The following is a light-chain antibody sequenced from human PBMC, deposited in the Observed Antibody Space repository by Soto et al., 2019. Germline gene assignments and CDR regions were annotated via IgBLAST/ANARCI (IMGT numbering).Light chain of an antibody. V-gene: IGKV1-39*01. Sequence: DIQMTQSPSSLSASVGDRVTITCRASQTISSSLNWYQQRPGKAPNLLIYASSSLQSGVPPRFSGRGSGTDFTLTISSLQPEDFATNCCQQTYRTPITFGQGTRLEIK. CDR2: ASS. J-gene: IGKJ5*01. CDR1: QTISSS. CDR3: QQTYRTPIT.